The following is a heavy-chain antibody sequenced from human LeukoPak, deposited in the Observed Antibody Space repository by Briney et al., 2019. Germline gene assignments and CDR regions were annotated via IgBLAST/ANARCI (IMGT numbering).Heavy chain of an antibody. CDR3: AREPYGDWYNWFDP. CDR2: IYTSGST. Sequence: SETLSHTCTVSGGSISSYYWSWIRQPAGKGLEWIGRIYTSGSTNYNPSLKSRVTMSVDTSKNQFSLKLSSVTAADTAVYYCAREPYGDWYNWFDPWGQGTLVTVSS. D-gene: IGHD4-17*01. J-gene: IGHJ5*02. V-gene: IGHV4-4*07. CDR1: GGSISSYY.